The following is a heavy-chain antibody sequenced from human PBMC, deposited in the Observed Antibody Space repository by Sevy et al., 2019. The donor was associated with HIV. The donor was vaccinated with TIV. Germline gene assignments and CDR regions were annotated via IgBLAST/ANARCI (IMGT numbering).Heavy chain of an antibody. D-gene: IGHD1-26*01. CDR2: ISHDGINE. J-gene: IGHJ6*02. CDR3: ANAYSGSYSHSYRSALDV. V-gene: IGHV3-30*18. Sequence: GGSLRLSCTGSGFSFSYYGIHWVRQSPGKGLDWVALISHDGINEYYADSVKGRFTISRDNSKNTIYLEMKSLRNEDTAIYFCANAYSGSYSHSYRSALDVWGQGTPVTVSS. CDR1: GFSFSYYG.